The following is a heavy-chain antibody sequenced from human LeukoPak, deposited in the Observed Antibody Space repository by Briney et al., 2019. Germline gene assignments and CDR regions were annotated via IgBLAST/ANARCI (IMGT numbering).Heavy chain of an antibody. CDR3: ARVKYSSASYFDY. CDR1: GGSISGYY. D-gene: IGHD6-6*01. J-gene: IGHJ4*02. V-gene: IGHV4-59*01. Sequence: PSETLSLTCTVSGGSISGYYWSWIRQPPGKGLEWIGYIYYSGSTNYNPSLKSRVTISVDTSKNQFSLKLSSVTAADTAVYYCARVKYSSASYFDYWGQGTLVTVSS. CDR2: IYYSGST.